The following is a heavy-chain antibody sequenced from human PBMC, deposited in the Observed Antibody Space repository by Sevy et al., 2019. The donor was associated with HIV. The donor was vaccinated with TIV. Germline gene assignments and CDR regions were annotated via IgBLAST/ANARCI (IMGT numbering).Heavy chain of an antibody. D-gene: IGHD5-18*01. CDR1: GFIFSNNA. CDR2: VESGGST. Sequence: GGSLRLSCGASGFIFSNNAMNWVRQAPGEGPKWVSGVESGGSTYYADSVKGRFTISRDNSKNMLFLQMSSLRAEDTAIYYCATGDTAMITDLDYWGLGTLVTVSS. J-gene: IGHJ4*02. CDR3: ATGDTAMITDLDY. V-gene: IGHV3-23*01.